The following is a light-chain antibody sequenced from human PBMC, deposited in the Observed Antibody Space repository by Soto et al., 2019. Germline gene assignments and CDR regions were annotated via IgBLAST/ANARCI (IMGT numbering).Light chain of an antibody. V-gene: IGKV1-5*02. Sequence: DIQMTQSPSTLSASVGERVTIICRASQSISTWVAWYQQKPGKAPKLLIYDASSLQSGVPSRFSGSGSGTEFTLSISSLQPDDFATYYCQQYNTFLGTFGQGTKLEIK. CDR3: QQYNTFLGT. J-gene: IGKJ2*02. CDR2: DAS. CDR1: QSISTW.